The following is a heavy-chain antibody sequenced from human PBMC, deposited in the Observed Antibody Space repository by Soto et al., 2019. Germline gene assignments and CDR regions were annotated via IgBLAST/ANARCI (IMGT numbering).Heavy chain of an antibody. D-gene: IGHD3-16*01. CDR2: FDPEDGET. Sequence: ASVKVSCKASGYTFTSYYMHWVRQAPGKGLEWMGGFDPEDGETIYAQKFQGRVTMTEDTSTDTAYMELSSLRSEDTAVYYCATARTSWFDPWGQGTLVTVSS. V-gene: IGHV1-24*01. CDR1: GYTFTSYY. CDR3: ATARTSWFDP. J-gene: IGHJ5*02.